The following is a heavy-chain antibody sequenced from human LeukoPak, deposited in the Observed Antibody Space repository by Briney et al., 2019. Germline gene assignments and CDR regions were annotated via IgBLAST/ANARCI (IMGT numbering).Heavy chain of an antibody. V-gene: IGHV4-39*01. Sequence: SETLSLTCTVSGVSISSSNSYWGWIRQPPGTGLEWIGSIYYSGDTYYNASLKSQVSISIDTSKNQFSLKLSSVTAADTAVYYCARANYYDSSGYSRGAFDIWGQGTMVTVSS. CDR1: GVSISSSNSY. J-gene: IGHJ3*02. CDR3: ARANYYDSSGYSRGAFDI. D-gene: IGHD3-22*01. CDR2: IYYSGDT.